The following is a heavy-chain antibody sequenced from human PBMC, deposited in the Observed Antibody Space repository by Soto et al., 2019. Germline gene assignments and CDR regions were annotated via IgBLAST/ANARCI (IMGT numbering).Heavy chain of an antibody. J-gene: IGHJ4*02. CDR3: ATDYYSNLGY. D-gene: IGHD4-4*01. Sequence: RQAPGKGLEWMGGFDPEDGETIYAQKFQGRVTMTEDTSTDTAYMELSSLRSEDTAVYYCATDYYSNLGYWGQGTLVTVSS. V-gene: IGHV1-24*01. CDR2: FDPEDGET.